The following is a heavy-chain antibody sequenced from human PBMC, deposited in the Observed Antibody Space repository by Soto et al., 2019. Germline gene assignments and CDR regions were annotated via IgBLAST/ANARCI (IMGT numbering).Heavy chain of an antibody. CDR2: INPNSGGT. Sequence: ASVKVSCKASGYTFTDYYMHWVRQAPGQGLEWLGWINPNSGGTNYAQKFQGSVTMTRDTSISTAYMELSRLGSDNAAVYYCARSKPNNDFWSDLTCFDTFDIWGQGTMVTVSS. D-gene: IGHD3-3*01. CDR1: GYTFTDYY. V-gene: IGHV1-2*02. CDR3: ARSKPNNDFWSDLTCFDTFDI. J-gene: IGHJ3*02.